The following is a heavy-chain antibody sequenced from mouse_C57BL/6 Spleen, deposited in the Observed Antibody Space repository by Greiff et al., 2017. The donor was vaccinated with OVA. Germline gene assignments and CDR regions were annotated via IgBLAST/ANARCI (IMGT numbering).Heavy chain of an antibody. Sequence: VQLQQSGAELVKPGASVKISCKASGYAFSSYWMNWVKQRPGTGLEWIGQIYPGDGDTNSNGKFKGKATLTADKSSSTAYMQLSSLTSEDSAVYFCARRGSSSSWFAYWGQGTLGTVSA. V-gene: IGHV1-80*01. CDR3: ARRGSSSSWFAY. CDR1: GYAFSSYW. CDR2: IYPGDGDT. J-gene: IGHJ3*01. D-gene: IGHD1-1*01.